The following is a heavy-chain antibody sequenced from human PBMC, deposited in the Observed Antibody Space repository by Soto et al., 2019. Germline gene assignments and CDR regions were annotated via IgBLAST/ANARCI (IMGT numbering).Heavy chain of an antibody. CDR1: GYSCTIYR. CDR2: IDPSDSYT. V-gene: IGHV5-10-1*01. CDR3: ARRYYYDSSGPDYYYYGMDV. J-gene: IGHJ6*02. D-gene: IGHD3-22*01. Sequence: GESLKSAGKGSGYSCTIYRISWVLQMPWKGLEWMGRIDPSDSYTNYSPSFQGHVTISADKPISTAYLQWSSLKASDTAMYYCARRYYYDSSGPDYYYYGMDVWGQGTTVTVSS.